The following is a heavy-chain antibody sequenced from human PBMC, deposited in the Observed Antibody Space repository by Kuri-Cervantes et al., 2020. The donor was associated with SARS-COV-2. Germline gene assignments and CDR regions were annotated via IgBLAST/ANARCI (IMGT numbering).Heavy chain of an antibody. CDR2: IRYDGSNK. CDR1: GFTFSGYD. V-gene: IGHV3-30*02. D-gene: IGHD7-27*01. Sequence: GGSLRLSCVPSGFTFSGYDMHWVRQAPGKGLEWVAFIRYDGSNKYYADSVKGRFTISRDNSKNTLYLQMNSLRAEDTAVYYCAIGGWGFFGNAFDIWGQGTMVTVSS. J-gene: IGHJ3*02. CDR3: AIGGWGFFGNAFDI.